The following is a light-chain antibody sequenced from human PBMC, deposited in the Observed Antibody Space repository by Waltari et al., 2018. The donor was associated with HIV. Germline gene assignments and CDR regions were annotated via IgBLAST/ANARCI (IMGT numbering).Light chain of an antibody. J-gene: IGKJ3*01. Sequence: VLTQSPGTLSLSPGQRATLSCRASLSVRSNYLAWYQQKPGQAPRLLIYGASTRATGIPDRFSGSGSGTDFTLTISRLEPEDFAVYYCQQYTNSAFTFGPGTKVDIK. V-gene: IGKV3-20*01. CDR1: LSVRSNY. CDR3: QQYTNSAFT. CDR2: GAS.